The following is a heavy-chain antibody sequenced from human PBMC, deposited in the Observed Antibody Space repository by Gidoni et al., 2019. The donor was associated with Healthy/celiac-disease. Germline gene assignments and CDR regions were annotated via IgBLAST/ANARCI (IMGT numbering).Heavy chain of an antibody. CDR3: AKDTLRLGELSLYEPHYYYGMDV. Sequence: QVQLVESGGGVVQPGRSLRLSCAASGSTFTTYGMHWVRQAPGKGLEWVAVISHDGSNKYYADTVKGRITISRDNSKNTLYLQMSSLRAEDTAVYYCAKDTLRLGELSLYEPHYYYGMDVWGQGTTVTVSS. J-gene: IGHJ6*02. CDR2: ISHDGSNK. D-gene: IGHD3-16*02. V-gene: IGHV3-30*18. CDR1: GSTFTTYG.